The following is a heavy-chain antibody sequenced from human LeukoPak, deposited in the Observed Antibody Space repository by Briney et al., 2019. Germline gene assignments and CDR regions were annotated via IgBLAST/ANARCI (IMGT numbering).Heavy chain of an antibody. CDR2: IKQGGGER. D-gene: IGHD4-17*01. Sequence: GGSLRLSCAASGFTFSRHWMNWVRQAPGKGLEWVANIKQGGGERNYVDSVKGRFTVSRDDAMNSLYLQMNSLRAEDTAIYYCARGPNYGARTDYLDYWGLGTLVSVSS. J-gene: IGHJ4*02. V-gene: IGHV3-7*03. CDR1: GFTFSRHW. CDR3: ARGPNYGARTDYLDY.